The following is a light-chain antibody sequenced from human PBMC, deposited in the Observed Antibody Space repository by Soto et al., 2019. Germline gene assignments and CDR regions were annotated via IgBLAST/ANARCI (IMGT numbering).Light chain of an antibody. CDR1: SSNIGAGHD. V-gene: IGLV1-40*01. J-gene: IGLJ1*01. CDR3: KSYDSSLSGSEV. Sequence: QSALTQPPSVSGAPGQRVTISCTGSSSNIGAGHDVHWYQQLPGTAPKLPIYGNGNRPSGVPDRFSGSKSGTSASLAITGLQAEDEADYYCKSYDSSLSGSEVFGTGTKVTVL. CDR2: GNG.